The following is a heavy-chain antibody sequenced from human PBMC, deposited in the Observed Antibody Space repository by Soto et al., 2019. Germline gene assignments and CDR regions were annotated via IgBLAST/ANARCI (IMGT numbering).Heavy chain of an antibody. CDR1: GGSISSGDYY. J-gene: IGHJ5*02. V-gene: IGHV4-30-4*01. D-gene: IGHD2-2*01. Sequence: TLSLTCTVSGGSISSGDYYWSWIRQPPGKGLEWIGYIYYSGSTYYNPSLKSRVTISVDTSKNQFSLKLSSVTAADTAVYYCARATIVLVPAAMASHWFAPWGQGTLVTVSS. CDR3: ARATIVLVPAAMASHWFAP. CDR2: IYYSGST.